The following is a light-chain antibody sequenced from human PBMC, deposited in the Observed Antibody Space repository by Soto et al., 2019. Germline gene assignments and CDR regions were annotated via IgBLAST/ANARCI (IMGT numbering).Light chain of an antibody. CDR2: GAS. J-gene: IGKJ1*01. CDR3: QQYNNWPPWT. Sequence: PGERVPLSCRASQSVSSSYLNWYQQTPGQAPRLLLYGASTRATGIPARFIGSGSGTDFTLTISSLQPENFAVYYCQQYNNWPPWTFGQGTKVDIK. V-gene: IGKV3D-7*01. CDR1: QSVSSSY.